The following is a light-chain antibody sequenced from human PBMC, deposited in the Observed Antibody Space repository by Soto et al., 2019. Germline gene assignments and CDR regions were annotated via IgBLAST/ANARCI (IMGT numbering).Light chain of an antibody. CDR3: KHYNNWPPWT. J-gene: IGKJ1*01. CDR1: QTVRTN. V-gene: IGKV3-15*01. CDR2: GAS. Sequence: EIVMTQSPATLSVSPGERVTLSCRASQTVRTNLAWYQQKPGQAPRLLIFGASTRAAGIPARFSGTGSGTEFTLTISSLQSEDYAVYYCKHYNNWPPWTFGQGTKVEVK.